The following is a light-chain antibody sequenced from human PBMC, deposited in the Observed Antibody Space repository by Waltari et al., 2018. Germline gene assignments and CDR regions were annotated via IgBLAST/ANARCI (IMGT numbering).Light chain of an antibody. CDR2: SNN. Sequence: QSVLTQAPSASGTPGRRVTISCSGSSSNLESTPVTWYQQLPGTAPKLLIYSNNQRPSGVPDRFSGSKSGTSASLAISGLQSEDEAEYSCAVWDDSLSGVVFGGGTKLTVL. V-gene: IGLV1-44*01. J-gene: IGLJ2*01. CDR1: SSNLESTP. CDR3: AVWDDSLSGVV.